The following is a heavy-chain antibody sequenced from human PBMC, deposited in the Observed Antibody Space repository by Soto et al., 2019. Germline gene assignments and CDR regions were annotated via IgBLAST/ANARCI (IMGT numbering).Heavy chain of an antibody. CDR1: GGSFSGYY. V-gene: IGHV4-34*01. D-gene: IGHD6-13*01. Sequence: SETLSLTCAVYGGSFSGYYWSWIRQPPGKGLEWIGEINHSGSTNYNPSLKSRVTISVDTSKNQFSLKLSSVTAADTAVYYCARGLTGGKRSAAGTGIDYWGQGTLVTVSS. CDR2: INHSGST. CDR3: ARGLTGGKRSAAGTGIDY. J-gene: IGHJ4*02.